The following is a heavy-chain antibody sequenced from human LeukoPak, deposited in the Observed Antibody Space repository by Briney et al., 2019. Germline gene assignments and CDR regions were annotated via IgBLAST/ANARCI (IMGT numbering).Heavy chain of an antibody. J-gene: IGHJ3*02. V-gene: IGHV1-18*01. D-gene: IGHD2-15*01. Sequence: ASVKVSCKASGYAFTSYGISWVRQAPGQGLEWMGWISAYNGNKNYAQKLQGRVTMTTDTSTSTAYMELRSLRSDDTAVYYCARGPDCSGGSCYSILKGAFDIWGQGTMVTVSS. CDR2: ISAYNGNK. CDR1: GYAFTSYG. CDR3: ARGPDCSGGSCYSILKGAFDI.